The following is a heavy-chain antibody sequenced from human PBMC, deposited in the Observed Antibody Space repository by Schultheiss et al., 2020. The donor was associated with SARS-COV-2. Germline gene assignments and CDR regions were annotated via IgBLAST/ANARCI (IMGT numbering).Heavy chain of an antibody. D-gene: IGHD6-6*01. J-gene: IGHJ6*02. CDR3: ARDLEQLDPAKFYYGLDV. CDR1: GFIISSYG. Sequence: GGSLRLSCAPSGFIISSYGMHWVRQAPGKGLEWVSYISSDGATITYPDSVRGRFTISRDNAKNSLSLQMLSLRAEDTAVYYCARDLEQLDPAKFYYGLDVWGQGTTVTVSS. V-gene: IGHV3-48*04. CDR2: ISSDGATI.